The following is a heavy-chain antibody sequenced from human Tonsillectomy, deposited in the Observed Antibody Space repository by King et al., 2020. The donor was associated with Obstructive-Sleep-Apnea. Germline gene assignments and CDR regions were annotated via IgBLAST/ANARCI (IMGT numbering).Heavy chain of an antibody. CDR1: GFTVSSNY. Sequence: EVQLVESGGGLVQPGGSLRLSCAASGFTVSSNYMSWVRQAPGKGLEWVSVIYSGVSTAYSDTVKGRFTISRDNSKNTLYLQMNSLRAEDTAVYYCARDSNYYDSSGYRFDLWGRGTLVTVSS. CDR3: ARDSNYYDSSGYRFDL. D-gene: IGHD3-22*01. V-gene: IGHV3-66*01. CDR2: IYSGVST. J-gene: IGHJ2*01.